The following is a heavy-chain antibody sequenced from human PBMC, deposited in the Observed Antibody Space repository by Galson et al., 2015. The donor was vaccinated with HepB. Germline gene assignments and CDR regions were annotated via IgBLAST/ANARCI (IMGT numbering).Heavy chain of an antibody. D-gene: IGHD5-12*01. J-gene: IGHJ6*02. CDR1: GFIFNNYF. CDR2: IKQDGSEI. Sequence: SLRLSCAASGFIFNNYFMSWVRQAPGKGLEWVANIKQDGSEIYYVDSVKGRFTISRDNAKKSLYLEMSSLRAEDTAVYYCARGWMGDYYGMDVWGQGTTVTVSS. CDR3: ARGWMGDYYGMDV. V-gene: IGHV3-7*03.